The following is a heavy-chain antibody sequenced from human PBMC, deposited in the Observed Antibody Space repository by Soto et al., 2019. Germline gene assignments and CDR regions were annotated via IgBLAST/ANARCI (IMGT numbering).Heavy chain of an antibody. Sequence: SETLSLTCAVSGGSISSSNWWSWVRQPPGKELEWIGEIYHTGGTNYNPSLKSRVTISVDKSKNEFYLTLSAVTAAGTAVYYCARNCDSYSSSPADYWGQGTLVTVSS. CDR1: GGSISSSNW. D-gene: IGHD6-6*01. CDR3: ARNCDSYSSSPADY. V-gene: IGHV4-4*02. J-gene: IGHJ4*02. CDR2: IYHTGGT.